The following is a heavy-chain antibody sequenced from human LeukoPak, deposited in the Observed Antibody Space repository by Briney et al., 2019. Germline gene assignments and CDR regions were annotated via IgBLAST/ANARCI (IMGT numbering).Heavy chain of an antibody. Sequence: PRASVKVSCKASGGTFSSYAISWVRQAPGQGLEWMGGIIPIFGTANYAQKFQGRVTITTDESTSTAYMELSSLRSEDTAVYYCASPHRGYSYGYFDYWGQGTLVTVSS. D-gene: IGHD5-18*01. CDR1: GGTFSSYA. J-gene: IGHJ4*02. CDR2: IIPIFGTA. CDR3: ASPHRGYSYGYFDY. V-gene: IGHV1-69*05.